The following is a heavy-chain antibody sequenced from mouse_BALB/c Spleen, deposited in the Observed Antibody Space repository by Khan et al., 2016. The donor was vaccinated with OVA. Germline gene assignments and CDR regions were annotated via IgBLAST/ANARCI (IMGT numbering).Heavy chain of an antibody. CDR3: APVGTSYVSFAY. Sequence: VQLKQSGPELVKPGASVKMSCKASGYTFTSYVMHWVKQKPGLGLEWIGYIYPFNDDAKYNETFKGKATLTSDKSSSTAYMELSSLTSEDSAVYYCAPVGTSYVSFAYWGQGTLVTVSA. J-gene: IGHJ3*01. CDR2: IYPFNDDA. V-gene: IGHV1S136*01. D-gene: IGHD1-1*01. CDR1: GYTFTSYV.